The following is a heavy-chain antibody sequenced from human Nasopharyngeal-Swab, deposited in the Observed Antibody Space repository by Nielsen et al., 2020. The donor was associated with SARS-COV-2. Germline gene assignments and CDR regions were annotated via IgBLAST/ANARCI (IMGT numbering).Heavy chain of an antibody. CDR2: IYYSGST. Sequence: SETLSLTCTVSGGSISSYYWSWIRQPPGKGLEWIGYIYYSGSTNYNPSLKSRVTISVDTSKNQFSLKLSSVTAADTAVYYCARASGSSWDFDYWGQGTLVTVSS. D-gene: IGHD6-13*01. CDR3: ARASGSSWDFDY. CDR1: GGSISSYY. J-gene: IGHJ4*02. V-gene: IGHV4-59*08.